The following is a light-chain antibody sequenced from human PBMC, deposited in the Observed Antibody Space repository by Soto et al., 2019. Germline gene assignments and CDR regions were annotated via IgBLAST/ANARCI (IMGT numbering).Light chain of an antibody. V-gene: IGLV1-40*01. CDR1: SSNIGAGYD. CDR2: GNS. Sequence: QLVLTQPPSVSGAPGQRVTISCTGSSSNIGAGYDVHWYQQLPGTAPKLLIYGNSNRPSGVPDRFSGSKSGTSASLAITGLQAEDEADYYCQSYDSSLIRYVFGTGTKLTVL. CDR3: QSYDSSLIRYV. J-gene: IGLJ1*01.